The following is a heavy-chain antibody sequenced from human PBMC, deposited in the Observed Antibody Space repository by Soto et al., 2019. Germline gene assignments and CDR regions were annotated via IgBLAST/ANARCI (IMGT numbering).Heavy chain of an antibody. CDR1: ANSFTTSW. D-gene: IGHD2-15*01. Sequence: GSLKISCKECANSFTTSWINWVRQMPGKGLEWMGRIDPTNSYTNYSPSFQGHVTISADKSITTAYLQWSSLRASDTAMYYCSLNTDSEDASDIWGQGTMVTASS. CDR2: IDPTNSYT. V-gene: IGHV5-10-1*01. J-gene: IGHJ3*02. CDR3: SLNTDSEDASDI.